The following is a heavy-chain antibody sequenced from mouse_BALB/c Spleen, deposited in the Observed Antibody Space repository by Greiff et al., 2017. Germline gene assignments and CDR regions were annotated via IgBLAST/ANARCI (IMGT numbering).Heavy chain of an antibody. D-gene: IGHD2-1*01. V-gene: IGHV4-1*02. CDR1: GFDFSRYW. CDR3: ARPGAYGKEAMDY. Sequence: EVKLMESGGGLVQPGGSLKLSCAASGFDFSRYWMSWVRQAPGKGLEWIGEINPDSSTINYTPSLKDKFIISRDNAKNTLYLQMSKVRSEDTALYYCARPGAYGKEAMDYWGQGTSVTVSS. CDR2: INPDSSTI. J-gene: IGHJ4*01.